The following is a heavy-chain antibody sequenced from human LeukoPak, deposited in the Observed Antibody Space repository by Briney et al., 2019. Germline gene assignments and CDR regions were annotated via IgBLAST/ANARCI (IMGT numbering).Heavy chain of an antibody. J-gene: IGHJ6*02. D-gene: IGHD2-15*01. V-gene: IGHV3-69-1*01. CDR1: GFIFNNYN. Sequence: PGGSLRLSCAASGFIFNNYNMNWARQAPGKGLEWVSSISSSSSLYYADSVRGRFTISRDNAKNSLYLQMNSLRAEDTAVYYCARDRSCSGGSCYGMDVWGQGTTVTVSS. CDR3: ARDRSCSGGSCYGMDV. CDR2: ISSSSSL.